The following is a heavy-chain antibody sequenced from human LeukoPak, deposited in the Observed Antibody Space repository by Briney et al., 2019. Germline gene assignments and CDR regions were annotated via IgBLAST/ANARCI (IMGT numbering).Heavy chain of an antibody. J-gene: IGHJ4*02. V-gene: IGHV3-30*02. CDR3: ARGPVPYSSGCNGSNYFDY. D-gene: IGHD3-22*01. Sequence: GGSLRLSCAASGFTFSSYGMHWVRQAPGKGLEWVAFIRYDGSNKYYADSVKGRFTISRDNSKNTLYLQMNSLRAEDTAVYYCARGPVPYSSGCNGSNYFDYWGQGTRVTVSP. CDR2: IRYDGSNK. CDR1: GFTFSSYG.